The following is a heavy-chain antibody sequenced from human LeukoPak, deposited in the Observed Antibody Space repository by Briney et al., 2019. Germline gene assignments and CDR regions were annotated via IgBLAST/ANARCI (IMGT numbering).Heavy chain of an antibody. D-gene: IGHD2-15*01. Sequence: SETLSLTCTVSGGSISSSSYYWGWTRQPPGKGLEWIGSIYYSGSTYYNPSLKSRVTISVDTSKNQFSLKLSSVTAADTAVYYCARGSRSGGKTNWFDPWGQGTLVTVSS. CDR2: IYYSGST. J-gene: IGHJ5*02. V-gene: IGHV4-39*07. CDR3: ARGSRSGGKTNWFDP. CDR1: GGSISSSSYY.